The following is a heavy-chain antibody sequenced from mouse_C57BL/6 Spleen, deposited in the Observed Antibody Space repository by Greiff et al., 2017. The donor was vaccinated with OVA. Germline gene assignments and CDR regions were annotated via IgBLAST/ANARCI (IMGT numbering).Heavy chain of an antibody. CDR3: AKGDSNYWYFDV. V-gene: IGHV2-4*01. CDR1: GFSFTSYG. CDR2: IWSGGSA. D-gene: IGHD2-5*01. J-gene: IGHJ1*03. Sequence: VKLMESGPGLVQPSQSLSITCTASGFSFTSYGVHWVRQPPGKGLEWLGVIWSGGSADDNAAFISRLSISTDNSKIHVFFKMTSLHADDTAIYYCAKGDSNYWYFDVWGTGTTVTVSS.